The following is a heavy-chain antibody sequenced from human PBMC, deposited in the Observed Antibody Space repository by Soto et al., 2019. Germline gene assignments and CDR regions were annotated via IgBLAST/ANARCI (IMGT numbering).Heavy chain of an antibody. CDR3: ARDIYGDYDPNKLGY. Sequence: QVQLVQSGAEVKKPGASVKVSCKASGYTFTSYGISWVRQAPGQGLEWMGWISAYNGNTNYAQKLQGRVTMTTDTSTSTAYMELRSLRSEDTAVYYCARDIYGDYDPNKLGYWGQGTLVTVSS. J-gene: IGHJ4*02. V-gene: IGHV1-18*01. CDR1: GYTFTSYG. D-gene: IGHD4-17*01. CDR2: ISAYNGNT.